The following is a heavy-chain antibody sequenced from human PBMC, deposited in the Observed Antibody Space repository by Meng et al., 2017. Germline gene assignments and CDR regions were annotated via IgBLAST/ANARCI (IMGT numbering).Heavy chain of an antibody. J-gene: IGHJ4*02. D-gene: IGHD2-21*02. CDR3: ARDTVEAYCGGDCCPLGY. CDR1: GGSFSGYY. CDR2: INHSGST. Sequence: QVQLQQGGAGLLKPSETLSLTCAVYGGSFSGYYWSWIRQPPGKGLEWIGEINHSGSTNYNPSLKSRVTISVDTSKNQFSLKLSSVTAADTAVYYCARDTVEAYCGGDCCPLGYWGQGTLVTVSS. V-gene: IGHV4-34*01.